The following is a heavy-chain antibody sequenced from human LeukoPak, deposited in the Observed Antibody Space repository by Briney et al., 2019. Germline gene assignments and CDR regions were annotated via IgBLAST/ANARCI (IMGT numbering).Heavy chain of an antibody. D-gene: IGHD1-1*01. CDR2: IGTVADT. Sequence: GGSLRLSCAGSGFTFSSYDMHWVRQVTGKGLEWVSAIGTVADTYYPDSVEGRFTISRENAKNSLYLQMNSLRVGDTAVYYCARAGSGNRWANYGMDAWGQGATVIVSS. J-gene: IGHJ6*02. V-gene: IGHV3-13*01. CDR3: ARAGSGNRWANYGMDA. CDR1: GFTFSSYD.